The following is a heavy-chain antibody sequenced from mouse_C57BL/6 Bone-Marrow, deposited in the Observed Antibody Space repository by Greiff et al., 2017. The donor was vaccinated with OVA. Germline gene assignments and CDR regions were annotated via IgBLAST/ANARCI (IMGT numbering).Heavy chain of an antibody. CDR1: GYTFTDYY. V-gene: IGHV1-19*01. J-gene: IGHJ3*01. CDR3: ARTATVVARAY. CDR2: INPYNGGT. Sequence: EVQLQQSGPVLVKPGASVKMSCKASGYTFTDYYMNWVKQSHGKSLEWIGVINPYNGGTSYNQKFKGKATLTVDKSSSTAYMELNSLTSEDAAVYYCARTATVVARAYWGQGTLVTVSA. D-gene: IGHD1-1*01.